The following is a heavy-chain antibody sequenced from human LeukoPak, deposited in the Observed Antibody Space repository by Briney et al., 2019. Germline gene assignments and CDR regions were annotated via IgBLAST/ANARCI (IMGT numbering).Heavy chain of an antibody. CDR1: GLTCIDCW. CDR3: ARGGILAGVDY. V-gene: IGHV3-7*01. CDR2: IKQDGSEK. D-gene: IGHD6-13*01. Sequence: PGGSLTLSCAATGLTCIDCWMSWFRQAPGKGLEWVANIKQDGSEKNYVDSVKGRFTISRDNTKKSLYLQMNSLSVEDTGKKYCARGGILAGVDYWGQGTLGTVS. J-gene: IGHJ4*02.